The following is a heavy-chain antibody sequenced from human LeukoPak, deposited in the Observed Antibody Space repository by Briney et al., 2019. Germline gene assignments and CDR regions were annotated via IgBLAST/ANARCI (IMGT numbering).Heavy chain of an antibody. V-gene: IGHV3-48*03. CDR3: ARDQRITIFGVDYYGMDV. Sequence: GGSLRLSCAASGFTFSSYEMNWVRQAPGKGLEWVSYISSSGSTIYYADSVKGRFTISRDNAKNSLYLQMNSLRAEDTAVYYCARDQRITIFGVDYYGMDVWGQGTRVTVSS. CDR2: ISSSGSTI. D-gene: IGHD3-3*01. CDR1: GFTFSSYE. J-gene: IGHJ6*01.